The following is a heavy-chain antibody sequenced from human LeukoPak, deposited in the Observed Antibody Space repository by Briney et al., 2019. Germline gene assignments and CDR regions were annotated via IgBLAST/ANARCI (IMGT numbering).Heavy chain of an antibody. V-gene: IGHV3-74*01. CDR1: GFTFSNYW. J-gene: IGHJ4*02. D-gene: IGHD2/OR15-2a*01. Sequence: GGSLRLSCVASGFTFSNYWMHWVRQAPGKGLVWVSRIDSDGSSTIYADSVKGRFTISRDNAKNTLYLQMNSLRADDTAVYYCANSPAISNYWGQGTLVTVSS. CDR3: ANSPAISNY. CDR2: IDSDGSST.